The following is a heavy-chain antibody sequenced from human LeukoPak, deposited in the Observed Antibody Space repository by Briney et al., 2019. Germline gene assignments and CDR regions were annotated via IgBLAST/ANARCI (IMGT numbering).Heavy chain of an antibody. D-gene: IGHD6-19*01. CDR3: ARAPLAVAYFDY. CDR1: DGSISTYY. CDR2: IYYSGST. V-gene: IGHV4-59*01. J-gene: IGHJ4*02. Sequence: SETLSLTCAVSDGSISTYYWSWIRQPPGKGLEWIGYIYYSGSTNYNPSLKSRVTTSVDTSKNQFSLRLSSVTAADTAVYYCARAPLAVAYFDYWGQGTLVTVSS.